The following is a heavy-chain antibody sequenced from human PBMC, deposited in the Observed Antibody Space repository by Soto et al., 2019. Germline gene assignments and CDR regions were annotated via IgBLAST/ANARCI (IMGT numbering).Heavy chain of an antibody. V-gene: IGHV4-31*03. Sequence: QVQLQESGPGLVKPSQTLSLTCTVSGGSISSGGYYWSWIRQHPGKGLEWIGYIYYSGSTYYNPSLKSRVTLSVDTAKNQFPLKLSAVTAADSAVYYCATADNDYVDYWGQGTLVTVSS. CDR3: ATADNDYVDY. CDR2: IYYSGST. J-gene: IGHJ4*02. CDR1: GGSISSGGYY.